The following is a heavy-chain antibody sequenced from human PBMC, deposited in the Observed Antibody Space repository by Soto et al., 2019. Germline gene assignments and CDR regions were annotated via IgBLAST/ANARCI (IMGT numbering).Heavy chain of an antibody. J-gene: IGHJ4*02. CDR2: INPSVGST. CDR3: ARPFRGVTALALDY. D-gene: IGHD3-10*01. V-gene: IGHV1-46*01. CDR1: GYTFTNYY. Sequence: ASVKVSCKASGYTFTNYYMHWVRQAPGQGLEWMGMINPSVGSTSYAQKFQGRVTMTRDTSTSTVYMALSSLRSEDTAVYYCARPFRGVTALALDYWGQGTLVTVSS.